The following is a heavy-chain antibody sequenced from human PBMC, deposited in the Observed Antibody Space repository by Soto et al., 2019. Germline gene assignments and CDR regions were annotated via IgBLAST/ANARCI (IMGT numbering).Heavy chain of an antibody. Sequence: QVQLVQSGAEVKKPGASVKVSCKASGYTFTSYDINWVRQATGQGLEWMGWMNPNSGNTGYAQKFQGRVTMIRNTSITTAYMELSSLRSEDTAVYYCARGSPPYYYYYYMDVWGKGTTVTVSS. V-gene: IGHV1-8*01. J-gene: IGHJ6*03. CDR3: ARGSPPYYYYYYMDV. CDR2: MNPNSGNT. CDR1: GYTFTSYD.